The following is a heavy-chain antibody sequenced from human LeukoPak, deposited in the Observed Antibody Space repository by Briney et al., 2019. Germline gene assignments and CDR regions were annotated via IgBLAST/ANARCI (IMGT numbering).Heavy chain of an antibody. Sequence: PSETLSLTCAVYGGSFSGYYWSWIRQPPGKGLEWIGEINHSGSTNYNPSLKSRVTISVDTSKNQFSLKLSSVTAADTAVYYCAKLHRPGPYFDCWGQGTLVTVSS. J-gene: IGHJ4*02. V-gene: IGHV4-34*01. CDR3: AKLHRPGPYFDC. CDR1: GGSFSGYY. CDR2: INHSGST.